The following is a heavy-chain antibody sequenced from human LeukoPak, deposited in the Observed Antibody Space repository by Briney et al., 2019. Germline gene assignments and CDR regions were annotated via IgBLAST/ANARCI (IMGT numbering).Heavy chain of an antibody. CDR3: ARIRCGHSGSVCYNH. J-gene: IGHJ4*02. D-gene: IGHD3-9*01. V-gene: IGHV4-34*01. Sequence: SETLSLTCGVFGVSINDYYWSWIRQSPGKGQEWIGEISHTEGTRYNPSLESRVTMSVGTSENQLSLKLIFVTAADTAVYYCARIRCGHSGSVCYNHWGLGTLVTVSS. CDR1: GVSINDYY. CDR2: ISHTEGT.